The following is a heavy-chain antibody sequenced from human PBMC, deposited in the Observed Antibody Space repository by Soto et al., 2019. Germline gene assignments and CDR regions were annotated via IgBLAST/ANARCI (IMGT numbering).Heavy chain of an antibody. Sequence: QVQLQQWGAGLLKPSETLSLTCAVYGGSFSGYYWSWIRQPPGKGLEWIGEINHSGSTNYNPSLKSRVTKAVDTSKNQFPLKLSSVAAADSAVYYCARGGAVMITFGGVIVTPFDYWGQGTLVTVSS. J-gene: IGHJ4*02. D-gene: IGHD3-16*02. CDR3: ARGGAVMITFGGVIVTPFDY. V-gene: IGHV4-34*01. CDR2: INHSGST. CDR1: GGSFSGYY.